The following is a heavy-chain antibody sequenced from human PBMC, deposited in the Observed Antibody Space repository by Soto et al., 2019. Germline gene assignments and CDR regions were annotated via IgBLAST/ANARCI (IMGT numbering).Heavy chain of an antibody. V-gene: IGHV3-30*03. Sequence: VGSLRLSCAASGFTFSSYGMHWVRQAPGKGLEWVAVISYDGSNKYYADSVKGRFTISRDNAKNTLFLQMNSLRAEDTAMYYCGRGYNCADYWGQGTQVTVSS. CDR1: GFTFSSYG. CDR2: ISYDGSNK. J-gene: IGHJ4*02. CDR3: GRGYNCADY. D-gene: IGHD5-18*01.